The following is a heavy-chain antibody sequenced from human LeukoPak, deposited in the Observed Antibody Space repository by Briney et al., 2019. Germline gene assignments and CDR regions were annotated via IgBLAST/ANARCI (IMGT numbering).Heavy chain of an antibody. CDR3: AKDRGGSSSSLDY. CDR2: IKQDASEK. Sequence: GSLSLSCAASGFTFSNYWMSWVRQAPGKGLEWVANIKQDASEKYYVDSVMGRFTISRDNAKNSLYLQMNSLRAEDTAVYYCAKDRGGSSSSLDYWGQGTLVTVSS. J-gene: IGHJ4*02. D-gene: IGHD6-6*01. CDR1: GFTFSNYW. V-gene: IGHV3-7*01.